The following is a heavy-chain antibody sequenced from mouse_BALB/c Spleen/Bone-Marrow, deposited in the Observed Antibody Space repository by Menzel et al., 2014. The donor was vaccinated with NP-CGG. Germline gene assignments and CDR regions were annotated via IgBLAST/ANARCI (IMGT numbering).Heavy chain of an antibody. CDR3: ARGGLGLDY. D-gene: IGHD3-3*01. CDR1: GYAFSSSW. CDR2: IYPGDGDT. J-gene: IGHJ2*01. Sequence: VQLQQSGPEPVKPGASVKISCKASGYAFSSSWMNWMKQRPGQGLEWIGRIYPGDGDTNYNGKFKGKATLTADKSSSTAYMQLSSLTSVGSAVYFCARGGLGLDYWGQGTTLTVSS. V-gene: IGHV1-82*01.